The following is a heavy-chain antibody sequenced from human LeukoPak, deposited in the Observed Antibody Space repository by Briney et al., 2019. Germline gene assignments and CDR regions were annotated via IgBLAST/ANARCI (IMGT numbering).Heavy chain of an antibody. CDR3: ARAGMVRGVMNRRIHYYYYMDV. CDR1: RFTFSSYG. D-gene: IGHD3-10*01. V-gene: IGHV3-7*01. Sequence: GGSLRLSCAASRFTFSSYGMHWVRQAPGKGLEWVANIKQDGSEKYYVDSVKGRFTISRDNAKNSLYLQMNSLRAEDTAVYYCARAGMVRGVMNRRIHYYYYMDVWGKGTTVTISS. J-gene: IGHJ6*03. CDR2: IKQDGSEK.